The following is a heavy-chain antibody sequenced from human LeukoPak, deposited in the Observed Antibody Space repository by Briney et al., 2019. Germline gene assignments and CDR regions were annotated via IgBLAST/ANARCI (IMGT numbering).Heavy chain of an antibody. CDR3: AREVMAAAGMNYFDY. CDR1: GGTFSSYA. D-gene: IGHD6-13*01. CDR2: IIPIFSTA. J-gene: IGHJ4*02. V-gene: IGHV1-69*06. Sequence: ASVKVSCKASGGTFSSYAISWVRQAPGQGLEWMGGIIPIFSTANYAQKFQGRVTITADKSTSTAYMELSSLRSEDTAVYYCAREVMAAAGMNYFDYWGQGTLVTVSS.